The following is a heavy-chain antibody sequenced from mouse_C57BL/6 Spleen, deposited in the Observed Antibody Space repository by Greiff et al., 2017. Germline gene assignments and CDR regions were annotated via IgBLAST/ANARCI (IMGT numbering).Heavy chain of an antibody. CDR3: SRVYSNYPALFAY. V-gene: IGHV5-17*01. D-gene: IGHD2-5*01. Sequence: EVQGVESGGGLVKPGGSLKLSCAASGFTFSDYGMHWVRQAPEKGLEWVAYISSGSSTIYYADTVKGRFTISRDNAKNTLFLQMTSLRSEDTAMYYCSRVYSNYPALFAYWGQGTLVTVSA. CDR2: ISSGSSTI. CDR1: GFTFSDYG. J-gene: IGHJ3*01.